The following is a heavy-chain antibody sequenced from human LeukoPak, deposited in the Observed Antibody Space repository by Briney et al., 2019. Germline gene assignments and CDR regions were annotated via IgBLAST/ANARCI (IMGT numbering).Heavy chain of an antibody. J-gene: IGHJ4*02. CDR3: ATDRGCSGGSCYEVVLFDY. Sequence: GASVKVSCKVSGYTLTELSVHWVRQAPGKGLEWMGGFDPEDGETIYAQKFQGRVTMTEDTSTDTAYMELSSLRSEDTAVYYCATDRGCSGGSCYEVVLFDYWGQGTLVTVSS. D-gene: IGHD2-15*01. CDR2: FDPEDGET. V-gene: IGHV1-24*01. CDR1: GYTLTELS.